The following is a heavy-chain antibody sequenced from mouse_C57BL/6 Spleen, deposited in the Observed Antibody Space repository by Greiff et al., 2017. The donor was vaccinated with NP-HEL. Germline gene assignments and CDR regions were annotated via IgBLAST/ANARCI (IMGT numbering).Heavy chain of an antibody. CDR1: GYAFSSYW. D-gene: IGHD2-4*01. V-gene: IGHV1-80*01. Sequence: VKVVESGAELVKPGASVKISCKASGYAFSSYWMNWVKQRPGKGLEWIGQIYPGDGDTNYNGKFKGKATLTADKSSSTAYMQLSSLTSEDSAVYFCASPYDYDGFAYWGQGTLVTVSA. J-gene: IGHJ3*01. CDR2: IYPGDGDT. CDR3: ASPYDYDGFAY.